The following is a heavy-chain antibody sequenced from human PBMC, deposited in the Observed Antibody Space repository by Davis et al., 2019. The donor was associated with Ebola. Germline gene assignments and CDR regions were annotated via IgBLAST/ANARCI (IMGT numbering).Heavy chain of an antibody. CDR2: ISSSSSYI. Sequence: GESLKISCAASGFTFSSYSMNWVRQAPGKGLEWVSSISSSSSYIYYADSVKGRFTISRDNAKNSLYLQMNSLRAEDTAVYYCARERRYSGYSVWGQGTTVTVSS. CDR3: ARERRYSGYSV. V-gene: IGHV3-21*01. CDR1: GFTFSSYS. J-gene: IGHJ6*02. D-gene: IGHD5-12*01.